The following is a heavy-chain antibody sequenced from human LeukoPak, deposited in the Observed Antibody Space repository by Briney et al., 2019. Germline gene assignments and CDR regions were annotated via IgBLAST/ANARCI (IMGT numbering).Heavy chain of an antibody. CDR3: ARDLEAANTYYFDY. CDR2: IWYDGSNT. J-gene: IGHJ4*02. V-gene: IGHV3-33*01. Sequence: GGSLRLSCAASGFTFSSYGMHWVRQAPGKGLEWVAMIWYDGSNTYYADSVKGRFTISRDNSKNTVYLQVNSLRDEDTAVYYCARDLEAANTYYFDYWGQGTMVTVSS. D-gene: IGHD6-13*01. CDR1: GFTFSSYG.